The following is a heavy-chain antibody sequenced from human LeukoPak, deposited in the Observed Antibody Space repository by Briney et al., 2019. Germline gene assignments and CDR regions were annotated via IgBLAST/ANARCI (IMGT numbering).Heavy chain of an antibody. V-gene: IGHV3-21*01. J-gene: IGHJ4*02. D-gene: IGHD3-10*01. CDR3: ARDPVREPSDWGL. CDR2: ISGSSSYI. Sequence: ISGSSSYIYYADSVKGRFTISRDNAKNSLYLQMNSLRAEDTAVYYCARDPVREPSDWGLWGQGTLVTVSS.